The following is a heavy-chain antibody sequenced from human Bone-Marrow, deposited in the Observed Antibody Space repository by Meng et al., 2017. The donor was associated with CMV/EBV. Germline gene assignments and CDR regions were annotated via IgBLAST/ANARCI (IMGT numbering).Heavy chain of an antibody. CDR3: ADGYCSSTSCYLVY. Sequence: KISCAASGFTFSSYAISWVRQAPGQGLEWMGGIIPILGIANYAQKFQGRVTITADKSTSTAYMELSSLRSEDTAVYYCADGYCSSTSCYLVYWGQGTLVTVSS. CDR1: GFTFSSYA. CDR2: IIPILGIA. V-gene: IGHV1-69*10. J-gene: IGHJ4*02. D-gene: IGHD2-2*01.